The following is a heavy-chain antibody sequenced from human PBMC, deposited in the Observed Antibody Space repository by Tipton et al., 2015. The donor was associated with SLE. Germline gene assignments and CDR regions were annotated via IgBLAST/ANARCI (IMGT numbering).Heavy chain of an antibody. Sequence: TLCLTCTVSGGSISFDYWRWIRQSAGRGLEWIGRIYRSGDRDYNPSLRSRVTMSIDASQNRVSLRLKSVSAADTAVYYCARGSDGEYVRYFDVWGPGTLVTVSS. D-gene: IGHD4-17*01. CDR1: GGSISFDY. J-gene: IGHJ2*01. V-gene: IGHV4-4*07. CDR2: IYRSGDR. CDR3: ARGSDGEYVRYFDV.